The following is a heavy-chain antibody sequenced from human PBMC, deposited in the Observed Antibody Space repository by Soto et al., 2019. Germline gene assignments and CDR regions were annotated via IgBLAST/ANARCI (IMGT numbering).Heavy chain of an antibody. CDR3: ARINKAPVAGRGWYSKDWGPMDV. CDR1: GGSFSGYY. Sequence: QVQLQQWGAGLLKPSETLSLTCAVYGGSFSGYYWSWIRQPPGKGLEWIGEINHSGSTNYNPSLKSRVTISVDTSKIQFSLKLSSVTAADTAVYYCARINKAPVAGRGWYSKDWGPMDVWGQGTTVTGSS. V-gene: IGHV4-34*01. D-gene: IGHD6-19*01. J-gene: IGHJ6*02. CDR2: INHSGST.